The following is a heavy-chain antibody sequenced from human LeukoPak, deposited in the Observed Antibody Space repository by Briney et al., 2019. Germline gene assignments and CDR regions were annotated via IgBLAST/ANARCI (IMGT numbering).Heavy chain of an antibody. CDR1: GFTFSDYY. CDR2: ISSSSSYT. D-gene: IGHD2-2*01. J-gene: IGHJ4*02. CDR3: AREPDCSSTSCSPVIFDY. Sequence: PGGALRLSCAASGFTFSDYYMSWIRQAPGRGLEGVSYISSSSSYTNYADSVKGRFTISRDNAKNSLYLQMNSLRAEDTAVYYCAREPDCSSTSCSPVIFDYWGQGTLVTVSS. V-gene: IGHV3-11*06.